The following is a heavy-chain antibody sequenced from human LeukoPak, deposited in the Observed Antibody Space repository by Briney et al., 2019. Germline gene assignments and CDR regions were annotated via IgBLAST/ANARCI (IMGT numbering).Heavy chain of an antibody. CDR1: GFTFSTYA. CDR3: AREYSSGWKNWFAP. J-gene: IGHJ5*02. CDR2: ISYDGSEK. Sequence: GGSLRLSCAASGFTFSTYAMHWVRQAPGKGLEWVGVISYDGSEKYYADSVRGRFTISRDNSKNTLYLQMSSLRSDDMAVYCCAREYSSGWKNWFAPWGQGTLVTVSS. D-gene: IGHD6-19*01. V-gene: IGHV3-30*04.